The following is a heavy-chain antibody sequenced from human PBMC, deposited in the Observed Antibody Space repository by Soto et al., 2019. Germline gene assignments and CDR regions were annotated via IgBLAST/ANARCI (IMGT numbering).Heavy chain of an antibody. D-gene: IGHD6-6*01. J-gene: IGHJ6*03. Sequence: SETLSLTCTVSGGSISSGGYYWSWIRQHPGKGLEWIGYIYYSGSAYYNPSLKSRVTISVDTSKNQFSLKLSSVTAADTAVYYCARFSRRSTRRWDRYSSSAPVNYYYMEVWGKGTTVTVSS. V-gene: IGHV4-31*03. CDR3: ARFSRRSTRRWDRYSSSAPVNYYYMEV. CDR2: IYYSGSA. CDR1: GGSISSGGYY.